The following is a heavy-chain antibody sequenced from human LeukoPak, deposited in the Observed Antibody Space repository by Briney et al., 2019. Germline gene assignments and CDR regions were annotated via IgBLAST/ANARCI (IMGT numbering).Heavy chain of an antibody. CDR3: ARGGYYGSGRYYFDS. CDR1: GFTFSSYA. D-gene: IGHD3-3*01. J-gene: IGHJ4*02. CDR2: IRSTGDST. Sequence: GGTLRLSCAASGFTFSSYAITWVRQAPGKGLEWVSSIRSTGDSTFYADSVKGRFTISRDNAKNTLHLQMNSLRAEDTAVYYCARGGYYGSGRYYFDSWGQGTLVTVSS. V-gene: IGHV3-23*01.